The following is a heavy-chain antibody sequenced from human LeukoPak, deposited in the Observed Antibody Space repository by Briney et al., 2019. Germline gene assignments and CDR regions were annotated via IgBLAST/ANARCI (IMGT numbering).Heavy chain of an antibody. CDR1: GGSISSGGYY. J-gene: IGHJ4*02. Sequence: SQTLSLTCTVSGGSISSGGYYWSWIRQHPGKGLEWIGYIYYSGSTYYNPSLKSRVTISVDTSKNQFSLKLSSVTAADTAVYYCARDLKGESGSWTTFDYWGQGTLVTVSS. V-gene: IGHV4-31*03. D-gene: IGHD1-26*01. CDR2: IYYSGST. CDR3: ARDLKGESGSWTTFDY.